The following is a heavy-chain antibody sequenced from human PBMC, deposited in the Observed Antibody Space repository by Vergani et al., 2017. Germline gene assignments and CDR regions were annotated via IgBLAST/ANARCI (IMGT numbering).Heavy chain of an antibody. V-gene: IGHV3-33*01. CDR1: GFTFNQSG. D-gene: IGHD1-14*01. CDR3: ARDLLLHYNRFDP. J-gene: IGHJ5*02. Sequence: QVQLVESGGGVVQPGRSLRLSCAASGFTFNQSGMHWVRQAPGKGLEWVAVTWYDGNNKQYADSVKGRFTISRDKSKSTMYLQMNSLRDEDTGVYYGARDLLLHYNRFDPWGQGTLVTVSS. CDR2: TWYDGNNK.